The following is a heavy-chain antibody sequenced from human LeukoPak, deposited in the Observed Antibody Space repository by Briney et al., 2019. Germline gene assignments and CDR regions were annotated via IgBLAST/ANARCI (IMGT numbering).Heavy chain of an antibody. V-gene: IGHV3-33*01. CDR2: IWYDGSNK. J-gene: IGHJ4*02. CDR3: ARGYGSGNDFDY. CDR1: GFTFSSYG. D-gene: IGHD3-10*01. Sequence: ARSLRLSCAASGFTFSSYGMHWVRQAPGKGLEWVAVIWYDGSNKYYADSVKGRFTISRDNSKNTLYLQMNSLRAEDTAVYYCARGYGSGNDFDYWGQGTLVTVSS.